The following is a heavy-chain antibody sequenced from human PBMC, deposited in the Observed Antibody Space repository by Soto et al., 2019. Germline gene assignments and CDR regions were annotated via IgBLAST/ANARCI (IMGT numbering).Heavy chain of an antibody. CDR1: GYTFTSYG. D-gene: IGHD3-3*01. CDR2: ISAYNGNT. CDR3: ARDERITIFGVVIIGFDY. V-gene: IGHV1-18*01. J-gene: IGHJ4*02. Sequence: SVKVSCKASGYTFTSYGISWVRQAPGQGLEWMGWISAYNGNTNYAQKLQGRVTMTTDTSTSTAYMELRSLRSDDTAVYYCARDERITIFGVVIIGFDYWGQGNLVTVSS.